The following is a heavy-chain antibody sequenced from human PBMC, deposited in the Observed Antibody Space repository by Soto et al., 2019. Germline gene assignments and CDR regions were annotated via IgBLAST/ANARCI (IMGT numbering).Heavy chain of an antibody. Sequence: LGESLKISCKGSGYSFTSYWISWVRQMPGKGLEWMGRIDPSDSYTNYSPSFQGHVTISADKSISTAYLQWSSLKASDTAMYYCERREVTMTSRYYGMDVWGQGTTVNVSS. J-gene: IGHJ6*02. CDR2: IDPSDSYT. CDR1: GYSFTSYW. V-gene: IGHV5-10-1*01. D-gene: IGHD3-22*01. CDR3: ERREVTMTSRYYGMDV.